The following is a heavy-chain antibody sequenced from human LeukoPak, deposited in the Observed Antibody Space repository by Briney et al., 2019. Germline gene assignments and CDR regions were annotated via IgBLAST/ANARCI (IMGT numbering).Heavy chain of an antibody. CDR1: GFIFSSYS. Sequence: GGSLRLSCAASGFIFSSYSMNWVRQAPGKGLEWVSYISSSSSSIYYADAVKGRFTISRDNAKNSLYLQMNSLRAEDTAVYYCARGDRVDSSSWYNWFDPWGQGTLVTVSS. J-gene: IGHJ5*02. CDR2: ISSSSSSI. D-gene: IGHD6-13*01. V-gene: IGHV3-48*01. CDR3: ARGDRVDSSSWYNWFDP.